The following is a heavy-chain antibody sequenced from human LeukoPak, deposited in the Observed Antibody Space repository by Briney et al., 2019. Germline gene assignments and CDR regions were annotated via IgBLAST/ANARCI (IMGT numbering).Heavy chain of an antibody. Sequence: GGSLRLSCAASGFSFNTYTMRWVRQAPGKGLEYVSGIASNGGTKYYADSVKGRFTISRDNSKNTLYLQMNSLRAEDTAVYYCARERGLGYCSSTSCYGGGIDYWGQGTLVTVSS. J-gene: IGHJ4*02. D-gene: IGHD2-2*01. V-gene: IGHV3-64*02. CDR1: GFSFNTYT. CDR2: IASNGGTK. CDR3: ARERGLGYCSSTSCYGGGIDY.